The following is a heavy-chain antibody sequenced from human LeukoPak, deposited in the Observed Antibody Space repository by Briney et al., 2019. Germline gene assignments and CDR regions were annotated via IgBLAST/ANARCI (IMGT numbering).Heavy chain of an antibody. Sequence: ASVKVSCKASGYTFTSYYMHWVRQAPGQGLEWVGIINPSGGSTSYAQKFQGRVTMTRDTSTSTVYMELSSLRSEDTAVYYCARGHVLLWFGELSDFEYWGQGTLVTVSS. CDR2: INPSGGST. V-gene: IGHV1-46*01. D-gene: IGHD3-10*01. CDR1: GYTFTSYY. CDR3: ARGHVLLWFGELSDFEY. J-gene: IGHJ4*02.